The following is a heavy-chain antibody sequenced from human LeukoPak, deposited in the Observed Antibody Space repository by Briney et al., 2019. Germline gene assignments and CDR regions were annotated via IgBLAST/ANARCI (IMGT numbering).Heavy chain of an antibody. D-gene: IGHD4-17*01. Sequence: ASVKVSYKASGYTFTSYGISWVRQAPGQGLEWMGWISAYNGNTNYAQKLKGRVTMTTDTNTSTAYMELRSQRYDDRGVGYCARGVGGALTTLYNFFDLWGQGTLVTVSS. V-gene: IGHV1-18*01. CDR3: ARGVGGALTTLYNFFDL. CDR1: GYTFTSYG. CDR2: ISAYNGNT. J-gene: IGHJ5*02.